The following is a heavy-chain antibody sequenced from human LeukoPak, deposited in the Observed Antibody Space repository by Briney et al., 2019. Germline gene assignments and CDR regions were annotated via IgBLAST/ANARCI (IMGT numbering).Heavy chain of an antibody. CDR3: TTLYRVDP. D-gene: IGHD2-15*01. CDR1: GFTFSNYW. V-gene: IGHV3-15*01. J-gene: IGHJ5*02. CDR2: IKGKTDGGTT. Sequence: GGSLRLSCAASGFTFSNYWISWVRQAPGKGLEWVGRIKGKTDGGTTDYAAPVKGRFTISRDDSKNTLYLQMDSLKTEDTAVYYCTTLYRVDPWGQGTLVTVSS.